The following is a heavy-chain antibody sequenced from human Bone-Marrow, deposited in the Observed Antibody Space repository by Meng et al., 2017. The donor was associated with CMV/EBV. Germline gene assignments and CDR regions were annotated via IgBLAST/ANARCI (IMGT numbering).Heavy chain of an antibody. J-gene: IGHJ4*02. Sequence: CAASGFTFSSYAMSWVRQAPGKGLEWVSAIRGTGDTTYYADSVRGRFTISRDNHKNTLYLQMNSLRAEDTAVYYCAKGWSAAVAGSDSWGQGTLVTVSS. CDR2: IRGTGDTT. CDR3: AKGWSAAVAGSDS. CDR1: GFTFSSYA. D-gene: IGHD6-19*01. V-gene: IGHV3-23*01.